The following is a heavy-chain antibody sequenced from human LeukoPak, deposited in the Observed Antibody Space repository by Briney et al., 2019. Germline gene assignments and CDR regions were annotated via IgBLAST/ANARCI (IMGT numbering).Heavy chain of an antibody. V-gene: IGHV3-30*02. CDR3: AKDLIWLGELLSAGGNFDY. Sequence: PGGSLRLSCAASGFTFSSYGVHWVRQAPGKGLEWVAFIRYDGSNKYYTDSVKGRFTISRDNSKNTLYLQMNSLRAEDTAVYYCAKDLIWLGELLSAGGNFDYWGQGTLVTVSS. CDR2: IRYDGSNK. J-gene: IGHJ4*02. CDR1: GFTFSSYG. D-gene: IGHD3-10*01.